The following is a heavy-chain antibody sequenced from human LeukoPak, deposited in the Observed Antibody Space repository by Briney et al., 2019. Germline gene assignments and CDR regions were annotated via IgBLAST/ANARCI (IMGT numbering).Heavy chain of an antibody. D-gene: IGHD3-10*01. CDR1: GGTFSSYA. Sequence: SVKVSCKASGGTFSSYAISWVRQAPGQGLEWMGGIIPIFGTANYAQKFQGRVTITADESTSTAYMELSSLRSEDTAVYYCASIGSAMVRGAAQTRGYYYYGMDVWGKGTTVTVSS. CDR2: IIPIFGTA. V-gene: IGHV1-69*01. J-gene: IGHJ6*04. CDR3: ASIGSAMVRGAAQTRGYYYYGMDV.